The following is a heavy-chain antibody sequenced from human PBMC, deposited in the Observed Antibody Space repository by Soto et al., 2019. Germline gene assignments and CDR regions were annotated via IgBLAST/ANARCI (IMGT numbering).Heavy chain of an antibody. CDR1: GGSISSYY. J-gene: IGHJ1*01. V-gene: IGHV4-59*01. CDR2: IYYSGST. CDR3: AREGSSGWYGTEYFQH. Sequence: SETLSLTCTVSGGSISSYYWSWIRQPPGKGLEWIGYIYYSGSTNYNPSLKSRVTISVDTSKNQFSLKLSSVTAADTAVYYCAREGSSGWYGTEYFQHWGQGTLVTVSS. D-gene: IGHD6-19*01.